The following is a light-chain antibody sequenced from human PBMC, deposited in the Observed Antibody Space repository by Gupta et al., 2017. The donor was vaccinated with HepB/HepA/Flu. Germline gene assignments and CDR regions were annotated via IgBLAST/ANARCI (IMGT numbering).Light chain of an antibody. V-gene: IGLV2-8*01. CDR1: SSDIGGYNF. Sequence: QSALTQPPSASGSPGQSVTISCTGTSSDIGGYNFVSWYQQHSGKAPKLMIYEVSKWPSGVPDRFSGSKSGNTASLTVSGLQAEDEADYYCSSYASSNNWVFGGGTKLTVL. CDR2: EVS. CDR3: SSYASSNNWV. J-gene: IGLJ3*02.